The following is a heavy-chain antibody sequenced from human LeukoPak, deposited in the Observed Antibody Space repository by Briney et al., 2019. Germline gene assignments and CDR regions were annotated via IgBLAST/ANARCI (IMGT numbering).Heavy chain of an antibody. CDR1: GFTFSSYS. Sequence: GGSLRLSCAASGFTFSSYSMNWVRQAPGKGLEWVSSISSSSSYIYYADSVKGRFTISRDNAKNSLYLQMNSLRAKDTAVYYCARDPTIFGVPLGWFDPWGQGTLVTVSS. V-gene: IGHV3-21*01. CDR3: ARDPTIFGVPLGWFDP. D-gene: IGHD3-3*01. CDR2: ISSSSSYI. J-gene: IGHJ5*02.